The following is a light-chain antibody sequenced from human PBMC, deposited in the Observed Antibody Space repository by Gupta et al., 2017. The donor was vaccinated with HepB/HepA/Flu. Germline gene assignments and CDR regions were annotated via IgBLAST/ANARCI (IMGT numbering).Light chain of an antibody. J-gene: IGKJ4*01. V-gene: IGKV1-39*01. CDR1: QSISRY. CDR3: QQSYYLPLT. CDR2: VAS. Sequence: DIQMTQPPSSLSASVGDRVTITCRASQSISRYLNWYQQKPGKVPKLLIYVASSLQSGVPSRFSGSGSGTDFTLTISSLQPEDIATYYCQQSYYLPLTFGGGTRVEIK.